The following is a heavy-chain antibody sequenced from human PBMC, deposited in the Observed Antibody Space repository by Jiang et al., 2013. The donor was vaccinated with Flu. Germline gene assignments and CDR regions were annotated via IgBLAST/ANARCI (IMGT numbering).Heavy chain of an antibody. V-gene: IGHV1-2*04. CDR1: GYTFTGYY. CDR3: AREQSGGYWFDP. Sequence: SGAEVKKPGASVKVSCKASGYTFTGYYMHWVRQAPGQGLEWMGWINPNSGGTNYAQKFQGWVTMTRDTSTSTVYMELSSLRSEDMAVYYCAREQSGGYWFDPWGQGTLVIVSS. D-gene: IGHD3-10*01. J-gene: IGHJ5*02. CDR2: INPNSGGT.